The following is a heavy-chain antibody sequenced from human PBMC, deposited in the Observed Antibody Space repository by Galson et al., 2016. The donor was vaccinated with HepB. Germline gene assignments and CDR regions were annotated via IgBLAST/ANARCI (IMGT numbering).Heavy chain of an antibody. CDR3: AKDHHWNYVHSYYGMDF. D-gene: IGHD1-7*01. Sequence: SLRLSCAASGFIFSSYDMYWVRQAPGKGLEWVAVISFDGSNTYYADSVKGRFTISRDNSNNTLYLQMNGLRAEDTAVYYCAKDHHWNYVHSYYGMDFWGQGTTVTVSS. CDR1: GFIFSSYD. J-gene: IGHJ6*02. V-gene: IGHV3-30*18. CDR2: ISFDGSNT.